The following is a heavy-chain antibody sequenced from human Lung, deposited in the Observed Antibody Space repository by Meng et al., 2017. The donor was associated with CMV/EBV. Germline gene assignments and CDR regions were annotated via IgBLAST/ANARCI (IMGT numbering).Heavy chain of an antibody. J-gene: IGHJ4*02. V-gene: IGHV3-74*01. CDR3: ARAADLYDYYDSSGYYGY. CDR2: INSDGSSP. Sequence: GGPXRLXCAASGFTLSSYWMHWVPQAPGKGLVWVSRINSDGSSPSYADSVKGRFTISRDNAKNTLYLQMNSLRAEDTAVYYCARAADLYDYYDSSGYYGYWXQGTXVTVSS. CDR1: GFTLSSYW. D-gene: IGHD3-22*01.